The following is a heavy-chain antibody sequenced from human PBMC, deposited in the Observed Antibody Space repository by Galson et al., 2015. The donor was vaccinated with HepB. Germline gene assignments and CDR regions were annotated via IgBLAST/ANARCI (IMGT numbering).Heavy chain of an antibody. V-gene: IGHV5-10-1*01. Sequence: QSGAEVKKPGESLRISCKGSGYSFASYWITWVRQMPGKGLERMGRIDPTDSYTTYSPSFRGHVTISADKSISTVYLQWGSLKASDTAMYYCARREYVYASHHYFGLDVWGQGTTVTVSS. J-gene: IGHJ6*02. CDR3: ARREYVYASHHYFGLDV. CDR2: IDPTDSYT. D-gene: IGHD5/OR15-5a*01. CDR1: GYSFASYW.